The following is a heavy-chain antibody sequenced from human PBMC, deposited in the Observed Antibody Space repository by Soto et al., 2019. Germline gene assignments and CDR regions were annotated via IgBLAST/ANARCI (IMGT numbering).Heavy chain of an antibody. D-gene: IGHD5-18*01. CDR3: ARRAGYSSGLDFDY. CDR2: IDPSDSYT. V-gene: IGHV5-10-1*01. Sequence: GESLKISCKGSGYSFTSYWITWVRQMPGKGLEWMGRIDPSDSYTKYSPSFQGHVTISADKSISTAYLQWSSLKASDTAMYYCARRAGYSSGLDFDYWGQGALVTVSS. J-gene: IGHJ4*02. CDR1: GYSFTSYW.